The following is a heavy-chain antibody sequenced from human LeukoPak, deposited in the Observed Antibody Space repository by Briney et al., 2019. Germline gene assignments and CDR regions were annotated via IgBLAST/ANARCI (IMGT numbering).Heavy chain of an antibody. J-gene: IGHJ3*02. D-gene: IGHD6-19*01. CDR3: ARDLEQWLIGPFNI. CDR2: LSPYNGNT. V-gene: IGHV1-18*01. Sequence: ASVKVSCKASGYPFPNYRISWVRQAPGQGLEWMGWLSPYNGNTDYAESFQGRVTMTTDTSTSTAYMELRSLRSDDTAVYFCARDLEQWLIGPFNIWGQGTMLTVSS. CDR1: GYPFPNYR.